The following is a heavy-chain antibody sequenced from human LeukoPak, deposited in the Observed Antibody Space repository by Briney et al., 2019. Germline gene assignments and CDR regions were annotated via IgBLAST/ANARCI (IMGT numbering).Heavy chain of an antibody. V-gene: IGHV1-8*02. CDR2: MDPNSGNT. D-gene: IGHD3-10*01. Sequence: ASVKVSCKASGGTFSSYAISWVRQATGQGLEWMGWMDPNSGNTGYAQKFQGRVTMTRNTSISTAYMELSSLRSEDTAVYYCARASPYYYGSGSYYAWGQGTLVTVSS. CDR1: GGTFSSYA. CDR3: ARASPYYYGSGSYYA. J-gene: IGHJ5*02.